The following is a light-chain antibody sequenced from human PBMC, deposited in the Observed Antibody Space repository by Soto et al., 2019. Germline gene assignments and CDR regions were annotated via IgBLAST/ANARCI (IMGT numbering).Light chain of an antibody. CDR1: SSDVGGYNY. Sequence: QSALTQPPSASGSPGQSVTISCTGTSSDVGGYNYVSWYLQHPGTAPKLLIYEVTKRPSGVPDRFSGSKSGNTASLTVSGLQAEDGADYYCSSYAGSPYYVFGTGTKVTVL. V-gene: IGLV2-8*01. CDR2: EVT. J-gene: IGLJ1*01. CDR3: SSYAGSPYYV.